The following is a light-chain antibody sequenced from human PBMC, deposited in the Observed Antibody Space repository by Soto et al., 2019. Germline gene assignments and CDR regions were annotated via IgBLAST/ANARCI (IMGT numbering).Light chain of an antibody. CDR1: QSISNW. V-gene: IGKV1-5*01. CDR2: DGS. J-gene: IGKJ2*01. CDR3: QQYNSYSA. Sequence: DIQMTQSPSTLSASVGDRITITCRASQSISNWLAWYQQKPGKAPKLLIYDGSSLESGVPSRFSGSGSGTEFTLTISSLQPDDFATYYCQQYNSYSAFGQGTKLEIK.